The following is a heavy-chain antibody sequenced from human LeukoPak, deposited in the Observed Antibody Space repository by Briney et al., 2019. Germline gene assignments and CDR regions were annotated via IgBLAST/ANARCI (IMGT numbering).Heavy chain of an antibody. D-gene: IGHD3-3*01. Sequence: PGGSLRLSCAVSGFTFSSYAMHWVRQAPGKGLEWVAVISYDGSNKYYADSVKGRFTISRDNSKNTLYLQMNSLRAEDTAVYYCARFTTAPYDAFDIWGQGTMVTVSS. V-gene: IGHV3-30-3*01. J-gene: IGHJ3*02. CDR3: ARFTTAPYDAFDI. CDR1: GFTFSSYA. CDR2: ISYDGSNK.